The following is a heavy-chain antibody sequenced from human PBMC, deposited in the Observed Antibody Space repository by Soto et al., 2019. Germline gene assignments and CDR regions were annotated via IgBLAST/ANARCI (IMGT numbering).Heavy chain of an antibody. CDR2: IDPSDSQT. Sequence: GESLKISCKGSGYSFAGYWITWVRQKPGKGLEWMGRIDPSDSQTCYSPSFRGHVTISVTKSITTVFLQWSSLGASDTAMYYCARQIYDSDTGPNFQYYFDSWGQGTPVTVSS. V-gene: IGHV5-10-1*01. CDR3: ARQIYDSDTGPNFQYYFDS. J-gene: IGHJ4*02. CDR1: GYSFAGYW. D-gene: IGHD3-22*01.